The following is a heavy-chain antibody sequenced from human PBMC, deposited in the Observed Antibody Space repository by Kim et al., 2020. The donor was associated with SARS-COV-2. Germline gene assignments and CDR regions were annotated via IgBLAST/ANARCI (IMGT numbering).Heavy chain of an antibody. CDR3: ARRTMVRGVIMGFDP. D-gene: IGHD3-10*01. Sequence: PSLKRRVTRSVDTSKNQFSLKLSSVTAADTAVYYCARRTMVRGVIMGFDPWGQGTLVTVSS. J-gene: IGHJ5*02. V-gene: IGHV4-59*08.